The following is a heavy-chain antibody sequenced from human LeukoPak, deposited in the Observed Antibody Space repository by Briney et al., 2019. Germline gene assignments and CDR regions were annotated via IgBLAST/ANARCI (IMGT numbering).Heavy chain of an antibody. CDR2: IYHSGST. D-gene: IGHD3-3*01. CDR1: GYSISSGYY. CDR3: ARSLFSFFGVVIIFQGFDY. V-gene: IGHV4-38-2*02. Sequence: SETLSLTCTVSGYSISSGYYWGWIRQPPGKGLEWIGSIYHSGSTYYNPSLKSRVTISVDTSKNQFSLKLSSVTAADTAVYYCARSLFSFFGVVIIFQGFDYWGQGTLVTVSS. J-gene: IGHJ4*02.